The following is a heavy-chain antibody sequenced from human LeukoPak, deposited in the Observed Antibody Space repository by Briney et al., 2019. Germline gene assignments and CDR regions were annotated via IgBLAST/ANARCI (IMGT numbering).Heavy chain of an antibody. Sequence: GGSLRLSCAVSGFTFSTKSMNWVRQAPGKGLEWVSYITADSGTTYYADSVKGRFTISRDNAKDSLFLQMNSLRDEDTAVYYCASRDYFDYWGQGTLVTVSS. J-gene: IGHJ4*02. CDR2: ITADSGTT. CDR3: ASRDYFDY. V-gene: IGHV3-48*02. CDR1: GFTFSTKS.